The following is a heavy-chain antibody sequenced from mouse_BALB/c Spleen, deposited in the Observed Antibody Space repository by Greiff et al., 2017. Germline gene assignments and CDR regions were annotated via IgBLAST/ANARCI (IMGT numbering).Heavy chain of an antibody. J-gene: IGHJ4*01. CDR1: GFTFSDYY. CDR3: ARDDGNYGNAMDY. V-gene: IGHV5-4*02. CDR2: ISDGGSYT. Sequence: EVNLVESGGGLVKPGGSLKLSCAASGFTFSDYYMYWVRQTPEKRLEWVATISDGGSYTYYPDSVKGRFTISRDNAKNNLYLQMSSLKSEDTAMYYCARDDGNYGNAMDYWGQGTSVTVSS. D-gene: IGHD2-1*01.